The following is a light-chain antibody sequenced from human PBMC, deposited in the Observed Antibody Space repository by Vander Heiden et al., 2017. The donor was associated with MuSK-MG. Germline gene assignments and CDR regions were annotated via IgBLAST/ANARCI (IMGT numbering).Light chain of an antibody. CDR1: KLGDKY. CDR3: QAWNSSTVV. V-gene: IGLV3-1*01. CDR2: QDS. J-gene: IGLJ2*01. Sequence: SYELTQPPSVSVSPGQTASITCSGDKLGDKYACWYQQKPGQSPVLVIYQDSKRPSGIPERFSGSNSGTTATLTISGTQAVDDADYYCQAWNSSTVVFGGGTKLTVL.